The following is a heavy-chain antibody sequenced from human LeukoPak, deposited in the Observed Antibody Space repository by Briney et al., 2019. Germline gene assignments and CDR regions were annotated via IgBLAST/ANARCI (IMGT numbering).Heavy chain of an antibody. V-gene: IGHV3-7*01. CDR2: IKHDESEK. CDR3: TRRLDD. D-gene: IGHD3-16*01. Sequence: GGSLRLSCAASGFSFNSDRMDWVRQAPGKGLEWVANIKHDESEKNYLDSVKGRFTISRDNAQNSLYLQMNGLRVEDTAVYYCTRRLDDWGQGTLVTVSS. J-gene: IGHJ4*02. CDR1: GFSFNSDR.